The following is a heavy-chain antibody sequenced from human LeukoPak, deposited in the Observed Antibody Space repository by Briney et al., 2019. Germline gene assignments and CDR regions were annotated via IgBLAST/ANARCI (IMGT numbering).Heavy chain of an antibody. CDR2: ISSSSSYI. CDR3: TRDPGRCTSTSCYPDY. J-gene: IGHJ4*02. V-gene: IGHV3-21*01. Sequence: GGSLRLSCAASGFDFSTYTMKWVRQAPGKGLEWVSSISSSSSYIYYADSVKGRFTISRDNAKNSMYLQMNSLRAEDTAVYYCTRDPGRCTSTSCYPDYWGQGTLVTVSS. CDR1: GFDFSTYT. D-gene: IGHD2-2*01.